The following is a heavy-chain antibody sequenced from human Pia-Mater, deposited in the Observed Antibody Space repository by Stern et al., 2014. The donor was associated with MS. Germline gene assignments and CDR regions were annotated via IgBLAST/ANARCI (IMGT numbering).Heavy chain of an antibody. Sequence: VQLVQSGAELLRPGASLKISCKGSGYKFSIYWIAWVRQMPGKGLEWMGLIYPGDSETRYSPSFQGQVTMSADKSTSTAYLQWSSLNASDTAMYFCARQTTAWASDVWGQGTLVTVSS. V-gene: IGHV5-51*01. D-gene: IGHD1-14*01. CDR3: ARQTTAWASDV. J-gene: IGHJ4*02. CDR2: IYPGDSET. CDR1: GYKFSIYW.